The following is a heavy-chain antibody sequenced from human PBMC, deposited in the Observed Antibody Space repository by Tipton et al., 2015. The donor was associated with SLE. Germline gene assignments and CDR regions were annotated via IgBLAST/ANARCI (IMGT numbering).Heavy chain of an antibody. CDR2: INYSGTT. V-gene: IGHV4-59*12. CDR1: GGSISSYY. Sequence: GLVKPSETLSLTCTVSGGSISSYYWGWIRQPPGEGLELIGNINYSGTTYYNPSLKTRVTISVDASKTQFSLRLTSVTAADTAAYYCGRAIGVHYFHVWGQGTLVTVSS. D-gene: IGHD2-21*01. CDR3: GRAIGVHYFHV. J-gene: IGHJ4*02.